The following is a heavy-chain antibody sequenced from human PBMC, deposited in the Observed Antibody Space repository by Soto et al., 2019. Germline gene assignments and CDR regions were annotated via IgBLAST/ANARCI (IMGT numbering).Heavy chain of an antibody. Sequence: TSETLSLPCYVSGYSISSGYYLAWVRQPPGKGMEWIGSINHRRNSYYNPSLKSRVTISVDTSKNQRSLKVSSVTAADTAVYYCGRSGDEYDSYSDYRGQRTRGTVCS. CDR3: GRSGDEYDSYSDY. J-gene: IGHJ4*02. CDR1: GYSISSGYY. V-gene: IGHV4-38-2*01. CDR2: INHRRNS. D-gene: IGHD3-3*01.